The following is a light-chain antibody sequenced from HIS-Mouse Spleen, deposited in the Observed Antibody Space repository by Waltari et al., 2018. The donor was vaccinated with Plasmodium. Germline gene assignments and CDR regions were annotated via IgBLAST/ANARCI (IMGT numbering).Light chain of an antibody. V-gene: IGKV3-11*01. CDR3: QQRSNWPPLT. CDR1: QSLSSD. J-gene: IGKJ4*01. Sequence: EIVLTKSPATLSLSPGERATIPCSASQSLSSDLAWYQQKPGQAPRLLIYDASNRATGIPARFSGSGSGTDFTLTISSLEPEDFAVYYCQQRSNWPPLTFGGGTKVEIK. CDR2: DAS.